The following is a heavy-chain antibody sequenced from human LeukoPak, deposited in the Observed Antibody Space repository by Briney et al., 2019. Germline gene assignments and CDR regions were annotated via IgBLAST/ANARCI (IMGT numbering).Heavy chain of an antibody. CDR1: GGSVSSNSAA. J-gene: IGHJ6*03. CDR3: ARDSLYIDGYNYSYYYYYMDV. V-gene: IGHV6-1*01. D-gene: IGHD5-24*01. CDR2: TYYRSKWYN. Sequence: SQTLSLTCAISGGSVSSNSAAWNWIRQSPSRGLEWLGRTYYRSKWYNDYAVSVKSRITINSDTSKNQFSLQLNSVTPEDTAVYYCARDSLYIDGYNYSYYYYYMDVWGKGTTATISS.